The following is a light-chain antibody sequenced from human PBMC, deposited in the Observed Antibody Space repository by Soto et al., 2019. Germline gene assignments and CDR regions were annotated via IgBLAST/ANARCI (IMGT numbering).Light chain of an antibody. V-gene: IGLV1-47*01. Sequence: QLVLTQPPSASGTPGQRVTISCSGGSSDIGRNYVYWYQQLPGTAPKLLTYRNDERPSGVPDRFSGSKSGTSASLVLSGLRSEDEADYYCAAWDDGLSRWVFGGGTKLTVL. CDR1: SSDIGRNY. CDR2: RND. J-gene: IGLJ3*02. CDR3: AAWDDGLSRWV.